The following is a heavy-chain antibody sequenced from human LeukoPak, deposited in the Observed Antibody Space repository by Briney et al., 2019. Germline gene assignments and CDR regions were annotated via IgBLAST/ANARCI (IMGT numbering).Heavy chain of an antibody. D-gene: IGHD3-10*01. CDR1: GFTFSCYW. Sequence: GGSLRLSCAASGFTFSCYWMSWVRQAPGKGLEWVANIKQDGSEKYYVDSVKGRFTISRDNAKNSLYLQMNSLRAEDTAVYYCARSHYYYGSGSYSFDYWGQGTLVTVSS. CDR2: IKQDGSEK. J-gene: IGHJ4*02. CDR3: ARSHYYYGSGSYSFDY. V-gene: IGHV3-7*01.